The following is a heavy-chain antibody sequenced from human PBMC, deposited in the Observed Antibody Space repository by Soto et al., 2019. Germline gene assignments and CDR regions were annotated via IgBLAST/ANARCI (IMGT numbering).Heavy chain of an antibody. J-gene: IGHJ6*02. CDR2: IYSGGVT. Sequence: GGSLRLSCAASGFTVKNYQMNWVRQAPGKGLEWVSVIYSGGVTYYPDSVKGRFTTIRDTSKNTVYLQMNSLRADDTAMYYCARDPSTTGYYGLDVWGQGTTFTVSS. CDR3: ARDPSTTGYYGLDV. V-gene: IGHV3-53*01. CDR1: GFTVKNYQ.